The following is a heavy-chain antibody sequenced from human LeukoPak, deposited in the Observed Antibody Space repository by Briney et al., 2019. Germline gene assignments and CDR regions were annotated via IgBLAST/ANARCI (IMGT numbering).Heavy chain of an antibody. CDR2: ISAYNGNT. J-gene: IGHJ6*03. V-gene: IGHV1-18*01. CDR1: GYTFTIYG. Sequence: GASVKVSCKASGYTFTIYGISWVRQAPGQGLEWMGWISAYNGNTNYAQKLQGSVTMTTDTSTSTAYMELRSLRSDDTAVYYCARSAYYYYYMDVWGKGTTVTVSS. CDR3: ARSAYYYYYMDV.